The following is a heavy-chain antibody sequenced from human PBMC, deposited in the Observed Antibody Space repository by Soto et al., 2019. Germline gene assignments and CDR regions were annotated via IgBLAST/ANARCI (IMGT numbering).Heavy chain of an antibody. J-gene: IGHJ6*02. V-gene: IGHV1-2*04. D-gene: IGHD6-25*01. CDR3: ARDTMEIAATNYYYYGMDV. CDR1: GYTFTGYY. CDR2: INPNSGGT. Sequence: QVQLVQSGAEVKKPGASVKVSYKASGYTFTGYYMHWVRQAPGQGLEWMGCINPNSGGTNYAQKFQGWVTMTRDTSISTAYMELSRLRSDDTAVYYCARDTMEIAATNYYYYGMDVWGQGTTVTVSS.